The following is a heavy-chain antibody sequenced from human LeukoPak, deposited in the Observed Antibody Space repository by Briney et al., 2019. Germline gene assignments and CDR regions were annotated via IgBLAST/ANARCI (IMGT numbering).Heavy chain of an antibody. V-gene: IGHV4-30-4*01. Sequence: SETLSLTCTVSGGSISSGDYYWSWVRQPPGKGLEWIGYIYYSGSTYYNSSLESRATISVDTSKNQFSLTLSSVTAADTAVYFCASVVWYTHYFDCWGQGTLVTVSS. CDR1: GGSISSGDYY. CDR2: IYYSGST. J-gene: IGHJ4*02. D-gene: IGHD6-13*01. CDR3: ASVVWYTHYFDC.